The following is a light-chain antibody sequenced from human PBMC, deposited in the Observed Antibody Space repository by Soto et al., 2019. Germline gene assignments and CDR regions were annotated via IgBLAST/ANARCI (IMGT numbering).Light chain of an antibody. J-gene: IGKJ1*01. V-gene: IGKV1-5*03. CDR1: QSISMW. Sequence: DVQMTQSPSTLSASVRDSVTITCRASQSISMWLAWYQQKAGKAPNLLIYKAYSLEGGVPSRFSGSGSGTEFTLTISSLQSDDFATYYCQQYNHYQWTFGQGTKVEV. CDR3: QQYNHYQWT. CDR2: KAY.